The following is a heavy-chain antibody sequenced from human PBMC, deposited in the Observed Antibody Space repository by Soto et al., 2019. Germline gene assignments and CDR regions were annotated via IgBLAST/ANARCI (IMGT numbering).Heavy chain of an antibody. D-gene: IGHD5-18*01. Sequence: QVQLVQSGAEVKKPGASVKVSCKASGYTFTSYGISWVRQAPGQGLEWMGWINAYNGDTNYAQKFQGRVTMTTDTSTSTDYMELRSLRSDDTAVYYCASDVGYGLIDYWGQGTLVTVSS. CDR2: INAYNGDT. V-gene: IGHV1-18*01. J-gene: IGHJ4*02. CDR3: ASDVGYGLIDY. CDR1: GYTFTSYG.